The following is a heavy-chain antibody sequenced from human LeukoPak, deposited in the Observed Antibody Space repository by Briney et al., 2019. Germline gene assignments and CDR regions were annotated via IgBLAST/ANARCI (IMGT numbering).Heavy chain of an antibody. J-gene: IGHJ4*02. CDR3: AKDMTCSSTSCYWFRPFDY. CDR1: GFTFSSYA. V-gene: IGHV3-23*01. CDR2: IRGSGGST. D-gene: IGHD2-2*01. Sequence: GGSLRLSCAASGFTFSSYAMSWVRQAPGKGLEWVSAIRGSGGSTYYADSVKGRFTISRDNSKNTLYLQMNSLRAEDTAVYYCAKDMTCSSTSCYWFRPFDYWGQGTLVTVSS.